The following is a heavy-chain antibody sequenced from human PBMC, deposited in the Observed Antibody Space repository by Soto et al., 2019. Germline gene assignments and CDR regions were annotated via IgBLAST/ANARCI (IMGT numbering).Heavy chain of an antibody. CDR1: GFTFSSYA. D-gene: IGHD3-22*01. CDR3: AKDKVVITNHFDY. V-gene: IGHV3-23*01. J-gene: IGHJ4*02. CDR2: ISGSGGST. Sequence: GGSLRLSCAASGFTFSSYAMSWVRQAPGKGLEWVSAISGSGGSTYHADSVKGRFTISRDNSENTLYLQMNSLRAEDTAVYYCAKDKVVITNHFDYWGQGTLVTVSS.